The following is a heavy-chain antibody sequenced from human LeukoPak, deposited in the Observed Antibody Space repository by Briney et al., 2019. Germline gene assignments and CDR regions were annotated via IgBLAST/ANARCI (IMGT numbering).Heavy chain of an antibody. CDR2: IYTSGST. V-gene: IGHV4-61*02. J-gene: IGHJ4*02. CDR1: GGSIITNDYW. CDR3: ARVAGATAFDY. Sequence: SETLSLTCVVSGGSIITNDYWWGWIRQPPGKGLEWIGRIYTSGSTNYNPSLKSRVTISVDTSKNQFSLKLSSVTAADTAVYYCARVAGATAFDYWGQGTLVTVSS. D-gene: IGHD1-26*01.